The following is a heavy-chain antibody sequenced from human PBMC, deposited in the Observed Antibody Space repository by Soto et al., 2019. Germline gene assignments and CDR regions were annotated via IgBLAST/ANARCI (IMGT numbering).Heavy chain of an antibody. CDR1: GYTFTSYF. J-gene: IGHJ4*02. D-gene: IGHD4-17*01. Sequence: QVQLVQSGAEVKKPGASVKVSCKASGYTFTSYFISWVRQAPGQGLEWMGWISAYNGNTNYAQKLQGRVTMTVDTSTRTAYVELRSLRSYDTAVYYCSRDDPPTHYWGQGTLVTVSS. CDR2: ISAYNGNT. V-gene: IGHV1-18*01. CDR3: SRDDPPTHY.